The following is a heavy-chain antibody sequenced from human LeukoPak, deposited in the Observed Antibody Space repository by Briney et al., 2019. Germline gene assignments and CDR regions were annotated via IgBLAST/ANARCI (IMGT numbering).Heavy chain of an antibody. Sequence: SVKGSCKASGGTFSSYAINWVRQAPGQGLEWMGRIIPIFGTANYAQKFQGRVTITTDESTSTAYMELSSLRSEVTAVYYRARDSPYCSGGSCFRFDPWGQGTLVTVSS. J-gene: IGHJ5*02. CDR1: GGTFSSYA. CDR3: ARDSPYCSGGSCFRFDP. CDR2: IIPIFGTA. D-gene: IGHD2-15*01. V-gene: IGHV1-69*05.